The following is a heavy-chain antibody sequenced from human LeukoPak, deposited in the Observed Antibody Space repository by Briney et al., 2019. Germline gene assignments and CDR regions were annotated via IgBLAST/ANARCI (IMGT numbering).Heavy chain of an antibody. CDR3: ARSPGPDLNYYDTSGSYYFDY. CDR1: GGSISSGSYY. V-gene: IGHV4-61*02. D-gene: IGHD3-22*01. CDR2: PYTSGST. Sequence: NPSQTLSLTCTVSGGSISSGSYYWSWIRQPAGKGLEWIGRPYTSGSTNYSPSLKSRVTISVDASKNQFSLRLTSVTAADTAVYYCARSPGPDLNYYDTSGSYYFDYWGQGTLVTVSS. J-gene: IGHJ4*02.